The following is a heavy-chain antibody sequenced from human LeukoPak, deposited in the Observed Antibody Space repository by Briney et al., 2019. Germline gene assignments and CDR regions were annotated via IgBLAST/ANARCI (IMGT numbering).Heavy chain of an antibody. D-gene: IGHD5-12*01. J-gene: IGHJ5*02. CDR3: AKDSGYEFDP. CDR2: MSNDGDNK. V-gene: IGHV3-30*18. CDR1: GFSFSSHG. Sequence: GGSLRLSCEASGFSFSSHGMHWVRQAPGKGLEWLALMSNDGDNKDYADSVKGRFTISRDNSKNTLYLQMNSLTTEDTALYYCAKDSGYEFDPWGQGTLVTVSS.